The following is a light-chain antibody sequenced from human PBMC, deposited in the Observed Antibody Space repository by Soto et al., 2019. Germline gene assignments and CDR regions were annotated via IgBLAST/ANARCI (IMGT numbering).Light chain of an antibody. J-gene: IGKJ1*01. CDR3: HHSYSSLPGT. CDR1: QSISTY. CDR2: RAS. Sequence: DIQMTQSPSSLSASVGDRVTIYCRASQSISTYLNWYQQKPCTAPKLLIYRASSVKSGVSPRFSGSGSGRDFTLIISSLRPEDIATYFCHHSYSSLPGTFCQETKVEVK. V-gene: IGKV1-39*01.